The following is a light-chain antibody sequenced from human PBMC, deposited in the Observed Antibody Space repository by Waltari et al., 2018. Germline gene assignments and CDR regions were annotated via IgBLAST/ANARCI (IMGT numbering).Light chain of an antibody. V-gene: IGLV2-14*03. J-gene: IGLJ3*02. CDR1: SGDLVIGNR. CDR3: SSYTTNTRV. CDR2: DVI. Sequence: QSALPQPASVSGSPGQSITISCTGTSGDLVIGNRVSWYQQYPGKATKLMIYDVISRPSGVSDRFSGSKSGNTASLTISGLQVEDEADYYCSSYTTNTRVFGGGTKLTVL.